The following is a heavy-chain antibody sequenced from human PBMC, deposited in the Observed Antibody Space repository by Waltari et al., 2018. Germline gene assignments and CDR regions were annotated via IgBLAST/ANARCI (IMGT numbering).Heavy chain of an antibody. CDR3: ARDLTGRAWFDP. CDR2: VYYSGSS. J-gene: IGHJ5*02. Sequence: QVQLQESGPGLVKPSETLSLTCPVSAGPISNFYWSWIRQPPGKGPEYIGYVYYSGSSNYNPSLKSRVTISVDTSKNQVSLRLNSVTAADTAVYYCARDLTGRAWFDPWGQGTLVTVSS. D-gene: IGHD3-10*01. V-gene: IGHV4-59*01. CDR1: AGPISNFY.